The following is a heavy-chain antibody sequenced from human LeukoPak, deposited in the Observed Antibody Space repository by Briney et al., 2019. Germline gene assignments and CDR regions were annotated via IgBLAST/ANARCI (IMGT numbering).Heavy chain of an antibody. CDR2: TSSSDPGT. D-gene: IGHD2-15*01. J-gene: IGHJ4*02. CDR3: ARAPVTSCRGAFCYPFDY. Sequence: GGSLRLSCAASGFTFRTYWMSWVRQGPGKGLEWVAATSSSDPGTYHADSVRGRFTISRDNSKNTLYLQMNRLRVEDAAVYYCARAPVTSCRGAFCYPFDYWGQGTLVTVSS. CDR1: GFTFRTYW. V-gene: IGHV3-23*01.